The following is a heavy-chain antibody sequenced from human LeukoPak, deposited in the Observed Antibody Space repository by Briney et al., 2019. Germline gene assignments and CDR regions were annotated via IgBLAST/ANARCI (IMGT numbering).Heavy chain of an antibody. V-gene: IGHV4-39*07. D-gene: IGHD6-6*01. Sequence: PSETLSLTCTVSGGSISSSSYYWGWIRQPPGKGLEWIGSIYYSGSTYYNPSLKSRVTISVDTSKNQFSLKLSSVTAADTAVYYCARAPPTSYSSSAIRYWGQGTLVTVSS. CDR3: ARAPPTSYSSSAIRY. J-gene: IGHJ4*02. CDR2: IYYSGST. CDR1: GGSISSSSYY.